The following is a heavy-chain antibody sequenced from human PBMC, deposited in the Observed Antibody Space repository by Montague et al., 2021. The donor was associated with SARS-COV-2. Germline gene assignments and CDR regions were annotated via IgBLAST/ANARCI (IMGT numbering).Heavy chain of an antibody. Sequence: ETLSLTCTVSGDSISSFYWKWIRQPAGKGLEWIGRIYASGGTNYNPSLKSRVTMSVDTSKNQFSLKLNSVTAADTAVYYCGRGVVAATPVVDYWGRGTLVTVSS. CDR2: IYASGGT. D-gene: IGHD2-15*01. V-gene: IGHV4-4*07. J-gene: IGHJ4*02. CDR3: GRGVVAATPVVDY. CDR1: GDSISSFY.